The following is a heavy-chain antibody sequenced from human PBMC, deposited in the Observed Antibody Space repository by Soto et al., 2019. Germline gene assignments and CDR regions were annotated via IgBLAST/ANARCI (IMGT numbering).Heavy chain of an antibody. J-gene: IGHJ4*02. CDR1: GFTFSSDS. Sequence: EVQLVESGGGLVKPGGSLRLSCAASGFTFSSDSMNWVRQAPGKGLEWVSSISSSSSYIYYADSVKGRFTISRDNAKNSLYLQMNSLRAEDMAVYYCARDQCSSTSCYSFWGQGTLVTVSS. CDR3: ARDQCSSTSCYSF. CDR2: ISSSSSYI. V-gene: IGHV3-21*01. D-gene: IGHD2-2*01.